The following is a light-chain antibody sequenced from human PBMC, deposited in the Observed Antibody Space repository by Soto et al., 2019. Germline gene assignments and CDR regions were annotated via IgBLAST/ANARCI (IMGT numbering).Light chain of an antibody. CDR3: QQYGSSPRT. CDR2: DAS. Sequence: EIVLTQSPATLSSSPGETATLSCGASQSVSSSYLAWYQQKPGLAPRLLIYDASSRATGIPDRFSGSGSGTNFTLTISRLEAEDFAVYYCQQYGSSPRTFGQGTKVDIK. J-gene: IGKJ1*01. V-gene: IGKV3D-20*01. CDR1: QSVSSSY.